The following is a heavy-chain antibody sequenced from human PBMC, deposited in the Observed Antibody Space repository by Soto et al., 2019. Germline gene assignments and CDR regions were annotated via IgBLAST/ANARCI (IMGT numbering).Heavy chain of an antibody. V-gene: IGHV4-39*01. CDR1: GGSISSSSYY. Sequence: RSLTCTVSGGSISSSSYYWGGIRQPPGKVLEWIGSIYYSGSTYYNPSLKSRVTISVDTSKNQFSLKLSSVTAADTAVYYCASTNIAAAGNYYYYGMDVWGQGPTITVSS. J-gene: IGHJ6*02. CDR2: IYYSGST. CDR3: ASTNIAAAGNYYYYGMDV. D-gene: IGHD6-13*01.